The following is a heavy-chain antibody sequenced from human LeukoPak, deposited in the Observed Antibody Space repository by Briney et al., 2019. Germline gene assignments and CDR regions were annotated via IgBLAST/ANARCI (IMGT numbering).Heavy chain of an antibody. J-gene: IGHJ4*02. V-gene: IGHV3-9*01. CDR2: ISWNSGSI. CDR3: AKDRGLYDILTGFDY. Sequence: RSGGSLRLSCAASGFTFDDYAMHWVRQAPGKGLEWVSGISWNSGSIGYADSVKGRFTIPRDNAKNSLYLQMNSLRAEDTALYYCAKDRGLYDILTGFDYWGQGTLVTVSS. D-gene: IGHD3-9*01. CDR1: GFTFDDYA.